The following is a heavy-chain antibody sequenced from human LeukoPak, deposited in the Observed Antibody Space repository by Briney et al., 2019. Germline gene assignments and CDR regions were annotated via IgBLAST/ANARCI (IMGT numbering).Heavy chain of an antibody. Sequence: ASVKVSCKASGYTFTSYDINWVRQATGQGLEWMGWMNPNSGNTGYAQKFQGRVTMTRNTSISTAYMELSSLRSEDTAVYYCARVYSSSSDYYYYMDVWGKGTTVTVS. CDR1: GYTFTSYD. J-gene: IGHJ6*03. V-gene: IGHV1-8*01. D-gene: IGHD6-6*01. CDR3: ARVYSSSSDYYYYMDV. CDR2: MNPNSGNT.